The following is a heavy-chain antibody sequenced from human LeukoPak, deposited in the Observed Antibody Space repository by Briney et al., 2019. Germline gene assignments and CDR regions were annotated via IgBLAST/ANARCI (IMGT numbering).Heavy chain of an antibody. Sequence: GGSLRLSCAASGFILNDYGMHWVRQAPGKGLEWVADIWFDKNQHFADSVKGRFTISRDNAQNSLYLQMNSLRAEDTAIYYCATSTAAAGTDWGQGTLVTVSS. CDR3: ATSTAAAGTD. CDR2: IWFDKNQ. V-gene: IGHV3-33*03. J-gene: IGHJ4*02. CDR1: GFILNDYG. D-gene: IGHD6-13*01.